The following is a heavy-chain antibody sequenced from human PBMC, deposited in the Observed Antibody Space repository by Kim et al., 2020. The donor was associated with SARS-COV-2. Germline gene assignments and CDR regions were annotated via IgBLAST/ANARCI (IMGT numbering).Heavy chain of an antibody. D-gene: IGHD6-13*01. CDR3: ARGGYSSSRNTVVY. Sequence: GGSLRLSCAASGFTFSDYYMSWIRQAPGKGLEWVSYISSSGSSIYYAGSVKGRFTISRDNAKNSLYLQMNSLRAEDTAVYYCARGGYSSSRNTVVYWGQGTLVTVSS. CDR2: ISSSGSSI. J-gene: IGHJ4*02. V-gene: IGHV3-11*04. CDR1: GFTFSDYY.